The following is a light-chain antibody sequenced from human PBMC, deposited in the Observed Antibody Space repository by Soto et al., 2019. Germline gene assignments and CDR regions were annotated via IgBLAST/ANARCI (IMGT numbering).Light chain of an antibody. Sequence: QSAPTQPRSVSGSPGQSVTISCTGTSSDVGEYDYVSWYQQHPGKAPKLMIFDVSERPSGVPDRFSGSKTGNTASLTISGLQDEDEDDYYCCSYAGSPYVFGTGTKLTVL. CDR2: DVS. V-gene: IGLV2-11*01. CDR1: SSDVGEYDY. CDR3: CSYAGSPYV. J-gene: IGLJ1*01.